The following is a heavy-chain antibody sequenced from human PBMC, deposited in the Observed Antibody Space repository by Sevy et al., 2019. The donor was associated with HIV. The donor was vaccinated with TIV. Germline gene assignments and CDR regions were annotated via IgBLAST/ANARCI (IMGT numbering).Heavy chain of an antibody. CDR3: VGRRYRVGHSWSYFFDF. Sequence: GGSLRLSCVTSGFSFSDYHMSWIRLAPGKGLEWISHITSSHGAKVYADSVRGRFDISRDNARKSFYLQMNGLQVEDTATYFAVGRRYRVGHSWSYFFDFWGQGTPVTVSS. D-gene: IGHD5-18*01. J-gene: IGHJ4*02. V-gene: IGHV3-11*01. CDR1: GFSFSDYH. CDR2: ITSSHGAK.